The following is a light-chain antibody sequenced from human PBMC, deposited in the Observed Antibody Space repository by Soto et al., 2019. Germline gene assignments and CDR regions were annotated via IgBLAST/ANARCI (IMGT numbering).Light chain of an antibody. CDR2: GNS. Sequence: QSVLTQPPSVSGAPGQRVTISCTGSSSNIGAGYDVHWYQQLPGTAPKLLIYGNSNRPSGVPDRFSGSKSGTSASLAITGLQAEEEADYYCQSYDNSLSGWVFGGGTEVTVL. CDR1: SSNIGAGYD. J-gene: IGLJ3*02. CDR3: QSYDNSLSGWV. V-gene: IGLV1-40*01.